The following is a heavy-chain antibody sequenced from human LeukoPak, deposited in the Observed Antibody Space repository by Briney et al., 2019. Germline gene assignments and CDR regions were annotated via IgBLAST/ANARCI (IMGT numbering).Heavy chain of an antibody. J-gene: IGHJ5*02. Sequence: SETLSLTCTVSGGSISSSSSYWGWIRQPPGKGLEWIGSKYYGGSTYYNPSLKSRVTISVDTSKNQFSLKLSSVTAADTAVYYCARELAAAGLNWFDPWGQGTLVTVSS. CDR3: ARELAAAGLNWFDP. V-gene: IGHV4-39*01. CDR1: GGSISSSSSY. CDR2: KYYGGST. D-gene: IGHD6-13*01.